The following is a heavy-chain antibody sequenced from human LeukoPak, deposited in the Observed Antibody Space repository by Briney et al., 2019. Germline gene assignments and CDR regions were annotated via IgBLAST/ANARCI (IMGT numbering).Heavy chain of an antibody. CDR1: GYSFTSYW. D-gene: IGHD3-22*01. CDR2: IYPGDSDT. J-gene: IGHJ4*02. V-gene: IGHV5-51*01. Sequence: GESLKISCKGSGYSFTSYWIGWVRQMPGKGLEWMGIIYPGDSDTRYSPSFQGQATISADKSISTAYLQWSSLKASDTAMYYCARLAYYYDSSGYRGVYYFDYWGQGTLVTVSS. CDR3: ARLAYYYDSSGYRGVYYFDY.